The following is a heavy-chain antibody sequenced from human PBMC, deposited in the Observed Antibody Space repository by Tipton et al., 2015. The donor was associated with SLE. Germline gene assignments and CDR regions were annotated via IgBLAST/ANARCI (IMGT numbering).Heavy chain of an antibody. CDR2: INPSGGST. J-gene: IGHJ6*03. D-gene: IGHD6-13*01. CDR1: GYTFTSYY. V-gene: IGHV1-46*01. Sequence: QLVQSGAEVKKLGASVKVSCKASGYTFTSYYMHWVRQAPGQGLEWMGIINPSGGSTSYAQKFQGRVTISVDTSKNQFSLKLSSVTAADTAVYYCARGRVAAVYYYYYYYMDVWGKGTTVTVSS. CDR3: ARGRVAAVYYYYYYYMDV.